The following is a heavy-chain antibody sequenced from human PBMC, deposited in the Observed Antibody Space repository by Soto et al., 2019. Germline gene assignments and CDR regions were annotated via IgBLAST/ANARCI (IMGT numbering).Heavy chain of an antibody. J-gene: IGHJ4*02. CDR2: ISSSSSTI. Sequence: GGSLRLSCAASGFTFSSYSMNWIRQAPGKGLEWVSYISSSSSTIYYADSVKGRFTISRDNAKNSLYLQMNSLRAEDTAVYYCARHHDYIWGSYRGFDYWGQGTLVTSPQ. CDR3: ARHHDYIWGSYRGFDY. D-gene: IGHD3-16*02. CDR1: GFTFSSYS. V-gene: IGHV3-48*01.